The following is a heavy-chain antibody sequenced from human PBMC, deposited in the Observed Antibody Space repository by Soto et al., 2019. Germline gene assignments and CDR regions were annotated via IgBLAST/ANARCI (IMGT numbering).Heavy chain of an antibody. D-gene: IGHD5-18*01. CDR3: AAIRSHNGNWFDP. V-gene: IGHV1-18*01. J-gene: IGHJ5*02. CDR1: GYTFTSYG. Sequence: ASVKVSCKASGYTFTSYGISWVRQAPGQGLEWMGWISAYNGNTNYAQKLQGRVTMTTDTSTSTAYMELRSLRSEDTAVYYCAAIRSHNGNWFDPWGQGTLVTVSS. CDR2: ISAYNGNT.